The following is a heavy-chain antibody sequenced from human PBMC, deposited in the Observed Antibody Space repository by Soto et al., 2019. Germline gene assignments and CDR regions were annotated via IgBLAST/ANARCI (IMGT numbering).Heavy chain of an antibody. V-gene: IGHV3-30*18. D-gene: IGHD3-10*01. Sequence: GGSLRLSCAASGFTFGTYGMHWVRQVPGKGLEWVAVISYDGTKKYYADSVKGRFTISRDNSKNTLYLQVNSLRAEDTAVYFCAKIRVNVGDLIMSPFDYWGQGTLVTVSS. CDR3: AKIRVNVGDLIMSPFDY. CDR1: GFTFGTYG. J-gene: IGHJ4*02. CDR2: ISYDGTKK.